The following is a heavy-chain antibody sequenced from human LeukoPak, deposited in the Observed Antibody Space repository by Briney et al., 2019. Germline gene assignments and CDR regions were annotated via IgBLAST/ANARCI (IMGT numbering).Heavy chain of an antibody. D-gene: IGHD1-20*01. V-gene: IGHV3-23*01. CDR2: IGGSGATS. CDR1: GFVFSSYA. CDR3: ATRGPINYYFDD. Sequence: GGSLRLSCAGSGFVFSSYALIWVRQAPGKGLEWVSIIGGSGATSYYAESVKGRFSVSRDNSRNILDLQMSSLRAEDTAVYYCATRGPINYYFDDWGQGTLVTVSS. J-gene: IGHJ4*02.